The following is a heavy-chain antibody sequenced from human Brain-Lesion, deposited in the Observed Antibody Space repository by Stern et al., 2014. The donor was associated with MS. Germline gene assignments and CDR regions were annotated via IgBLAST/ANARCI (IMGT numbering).Heavy chain of an antibody. Sequence: VQLVESGGGVVQPGRSLRLSCAASGFTFISYGIHWVRQAPGKGLEWVTVIWFDGNTKYYADSVKCRFTISRDNSKNTVYLHMDSLRADDTAVYYCAREDCGGDCPPNYWGRGTLVTVSS. CDR3: AREDCGGDCPPNY. CDR2: IWFDGNTK. V-gene: IGHV3-33*01. D-gene: IGHD2-21*02. J-gene: IGHJ4*02. CDR1: GFTFISYG.